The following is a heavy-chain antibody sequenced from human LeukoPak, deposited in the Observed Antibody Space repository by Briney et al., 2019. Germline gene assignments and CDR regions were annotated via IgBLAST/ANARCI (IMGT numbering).Heavy chain of an antibody. CDR1: GCSISSYY. CDR2: IYTSGST. D-gene: IGHD4-17*01. J-gene: IGHJ4*02. V-gene: IGHV4-4*07. CDR3: ALTTVPPRDY. Sequence: SETLSLTCTVSGCSISSYYWSWIRQPAGKGLEWIWRIYTSGSTNYNPSLKSRVTMSVDTSKNQFSLKLSSVTAADTAVYYCALTTVPPRDYWGQGTLVTVSS.